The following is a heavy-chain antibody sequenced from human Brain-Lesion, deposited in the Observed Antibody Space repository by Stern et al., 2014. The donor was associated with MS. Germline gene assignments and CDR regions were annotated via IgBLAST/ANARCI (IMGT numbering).Heavy chain of an antibody. J-gene: IGHJ2*01. CDR3: AKDAWGRGWSHWFFDL. Sequence: EVHLVESGGGLVQPGRSLRLSCAASGFSFNDYTMHWVRQAPGKGLEWVSGISWNSGGIGYADSVQGRFTIFRDNAKNSLYLQMNSLRAEDTAFYFCAKDAWGRGWSHWFFDLWGRGTLVTVSS. D-gene: IGHD2-15*01. CDR2: ISWNSGGI. CDR1: GFSFNDYT. V-gene: IGHV3-9*01.